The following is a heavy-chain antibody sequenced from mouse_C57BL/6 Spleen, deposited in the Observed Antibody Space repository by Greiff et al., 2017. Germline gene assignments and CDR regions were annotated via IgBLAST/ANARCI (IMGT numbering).Heavy chain of an antibody. CDR2: IDPSDSET. CDR1: GYTFTSYW. D-gene: IGHD3-3*01. CDR3: ARKGTRAYYCDY. V-gene: IGHV1-52*01. Sequence: VQLQQPGAELVRPGSSVKLSCKASGYTFTSYWMHWVKQRPRQGLEWIGNIDPSDSETHYNQKFKDKATLTVDKSSSTAYMQLSSLTSEASAVYFCARKGTRAYYCDYWGQGTTLTVAS. J-gene: IGHJ2*01.